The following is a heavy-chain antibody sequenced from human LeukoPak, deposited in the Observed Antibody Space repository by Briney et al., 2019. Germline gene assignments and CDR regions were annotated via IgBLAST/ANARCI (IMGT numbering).Heavy chain of an antibody. D-gene: IGHD2-2*01. Sequence: SETLSLTCTVSGGSIRSYYWSWIRQPPGKGMEWIGYIYYSGSTNYNPSLKSRVTISVDTSKNQFSLELSSVTAADTAVYYCARHYIVVVPAASAPFDYWGQGTLVTVSS. CDR1: GGSIRSYY. J-gene: IGHJ4*02. CDR2: IYYSGST. CDR3: ARHYIVVVPAASAPFDY. V-gene: IGHV4-59*08.